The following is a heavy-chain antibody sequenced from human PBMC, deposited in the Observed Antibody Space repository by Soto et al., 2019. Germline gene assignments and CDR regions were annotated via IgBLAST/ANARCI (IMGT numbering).Heavy chain of an antibody. J-gene: IGHJ3*02. V-gene: IGHV3-73*01. D-gene: IGHD2-2*01. CDR2: IRDKANSYAT. Sequence: EVQLVESGGGLVQPGGSLKLSCAASGFTFSGSAIHWVRQASGKGLEWIGRIRDKANSYATAYAASVKGRFTISRDDSENTAYLQMNSLKTEDTALYYCSRGYCSSISCFAFDIWGQGTMVTVSS. CDR3: SRGYCSSISCFAFDI. CDR1: GFTFSGSA.